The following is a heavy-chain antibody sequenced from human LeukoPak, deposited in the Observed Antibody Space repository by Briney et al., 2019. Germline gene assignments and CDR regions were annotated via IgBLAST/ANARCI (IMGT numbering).Heavy chain of an antibody. Sequence: ASVKVSCKVSGYTLTELSMHWVRQAPGKGLEWMGGSDPEDGETIYAQKFQGRVTMTEDTSTDTAYMELSSLRSEDTAVYYCATPAPYYDILTGYKNWFDPWGQGTLVTVSS. J-gene: IGHJ5*02. CDR3: ATPAPYYDILTGYKNWFDP. CDR1: GYTLTELS. CDR2: SDPEDGET. V-gene: IGHV1-24*01. D-gene: IGHD3-9*01.